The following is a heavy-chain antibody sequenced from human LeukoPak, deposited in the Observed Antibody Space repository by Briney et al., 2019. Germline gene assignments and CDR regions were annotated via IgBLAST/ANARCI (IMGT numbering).Heavy chain of an antibody. CDR3: ARHPVLLWFGELLSYRFDY. J-gene: IGHJ4*02. D-gene: IGHD3-10*01. Sequence: SETLSLTCTVSGYSITSAYYWGWIRQPPGKGLEWIGSFFLKGSTYYNPSLKSRVTISVDTSKNQFSLTLSSVTAANTAVYYCARHPVLLWFGELLSYRFDYWGQGTLVTVSS. CDR2: FFLKGST. V-gene: IGHV4-38-2*02. CDR1: GYSITSAYY.